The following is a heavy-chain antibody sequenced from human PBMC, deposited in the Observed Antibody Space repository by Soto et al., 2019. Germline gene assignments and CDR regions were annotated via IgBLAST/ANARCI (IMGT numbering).Heavy chain of an antibody. CDR2: ISYDGSNK. CDR1: GFTFSSYG. Sequence: QVQLVESGGGVVQPGRSLRLSCAASGFTFSSYGMHWVRQAPGKGLEWVAVISYDGSNKYYADSVKGRFTISRDNSKNTLYLQMNSLRAEDTAVYYCAKDQSPGGWYLRYYGMDVWGQGTTVTVSS. D-gene: IGHD6-19*01. J-gene: IGHJ6*02. CDR3: AKDQSPGGWYLRYYGMDV. V-gene: IGHV3-30*18.